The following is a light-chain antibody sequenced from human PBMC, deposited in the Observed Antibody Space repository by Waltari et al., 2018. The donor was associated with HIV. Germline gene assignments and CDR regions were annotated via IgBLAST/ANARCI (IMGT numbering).Light chain of an antibody. CDR1: QSVLYNSKNKNY. J-gene: IGKJ4*01. CDR2: WAS. V-gene: IGKV4-1*01. CDR3: QQYYSTPLT. Sequence: DIVMTQSPDSLAVSLGERATINCKSSQSVLYNSKNKNYLAWYQQKPGQPPKLLIYWASTRESGVPDRFSGSGSGTDFTLTISSLQAEDAAVYYCQQYYSTPLTFGGGTKVEIK.